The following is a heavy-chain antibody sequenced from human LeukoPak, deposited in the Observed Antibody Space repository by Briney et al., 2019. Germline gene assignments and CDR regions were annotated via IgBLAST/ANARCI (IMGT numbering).Heavy chain of an antibody. D-gene: IGHD3-3*01. V-gene: IGHV4-39*07. Sequence: PSETLSLTCTVSGGSISSSSYYWGWIRQPPGKGLEWIGSIYYSGSTYYNPSLKSRVTISVDTSKNQFSLKLSSVTAADTAVYYCARGVGVLRFLEESYYMDVWGKGTTVTVSS. CDR2: IYYSGST. J-gene: IGHJ6*03. CDR3: ARGVGVLRFLEESYYMDV. CDR1: GGSISSSSYY.